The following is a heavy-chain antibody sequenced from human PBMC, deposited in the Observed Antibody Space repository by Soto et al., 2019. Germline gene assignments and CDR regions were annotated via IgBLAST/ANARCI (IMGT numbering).Heavy chain of an antibody. CDR3: ARVRGSYYYGMDV. D-gene: IGHD3-16*01. Sequence: QVQLQESGPGLVKPSGTLSLTCAVSGGSISSSNWWRWVRQPPGKGLEWIGEIYHSGSTHYKPSLKSRVTISVDQSETQFSLKLRSVTAADTAVYYCARVRGSYYYGMDVWGQGTTVTVSS. CDR2: IYHSGST. CDR1: GGSISSSNW. J-gene: IGHJ6*02. V-gene: IGHV4-4*02.